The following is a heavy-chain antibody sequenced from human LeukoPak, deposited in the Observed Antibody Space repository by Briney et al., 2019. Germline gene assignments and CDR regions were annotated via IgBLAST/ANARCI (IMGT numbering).Heavy chain of an antibody. V-gene: IGHV3-13*01. J-gene: IGHJ4*02. Sequence: SGGSLRLSCAASGFTFSNYDMHWVRQATVKDLEWVSAIGTAGDTYYSGSVKGRFTISRENAKNSLYLQMNSLKAGDTAVYYCARGGWFGELLRPLDYWGQGSLVTVSS. D-gene: IGHD3-10*01. CDR1: GFTFSNYD. CDR3: ARGGWFGELLRPLDY. CDR2: IGTAGDT.